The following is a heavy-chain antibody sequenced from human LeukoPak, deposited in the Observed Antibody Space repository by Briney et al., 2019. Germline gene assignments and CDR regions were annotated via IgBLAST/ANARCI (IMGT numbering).Heavy chain of an antibody. D-gene: IGHD5-24*01. V-gene: IGHV4-34*01. CDR2: INDSGST. Sequence: SETLSPTCAVYGGSFRGYYWSWIRQPPGQGLEWIGEINDSGSTNYNPSLKSRVTVSVDTSKNQFSLKLSSVTAADTAVYYCARVTNFYYYYMDVWGKGTTVTVSS. CDR3: ARVTNFYYYYMDV. CDR1: GGSFRGYY. J-gene: IGHJ6*03.